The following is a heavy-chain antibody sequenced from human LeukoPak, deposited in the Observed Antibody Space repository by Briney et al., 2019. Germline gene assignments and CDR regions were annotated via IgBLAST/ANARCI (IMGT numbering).Heavy chain of an antibody. CDR2: IYYSGST. V-gene: IGHV4-59*01. CDR3: ARISGQLVFDY. Sequence: SETLSLTCTVSGGSISSYYWSWIRQPPGKGLEWIGYIYYSGSTNYNPSLKSRVTISVDTSKNQFSLKLSSVTAADTAVYYCARISGQLVFDYWGQGTLVTVSS. J-gene: IGHJ4*02. CDR1: GGSISSYY. D-gene: IGHD6-13*01.